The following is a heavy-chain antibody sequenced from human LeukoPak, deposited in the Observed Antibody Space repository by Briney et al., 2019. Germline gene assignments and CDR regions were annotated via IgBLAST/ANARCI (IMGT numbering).Heavy chain of an antibody. CDR3: ARVGDPEGDIVVVPATFDY. CDR2: IYYSGST. D-gene: IGHD2-2*01. Sequence: SETLSLTCTVSGGSISSYYWSWIRQPPGKGLEWIGYIYYSGSTNYNPSLKSRVTISVDTSKNQFSLKLSSVTAADTAVYYCARVGDPEGDIVVVPATFDYWGQGTLVTVSS. CDR1: GGSISSYY. J-gene: IGHJ4*02. V-gene: IGHV4-59*08.